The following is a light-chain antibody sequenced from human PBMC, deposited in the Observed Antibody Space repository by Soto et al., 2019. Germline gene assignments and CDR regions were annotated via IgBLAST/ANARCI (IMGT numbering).Light chain of an antibody. CDR3: QQCFWHWT. CDR2: DAS. J-gene: IGKJ1*01. V-gene: IGKV1-39*01. Sequence: DIQMTQSPSSLSASVGDRVTITCRASQTISRYLNWYQQKPGKAPKLLIYDASTLERGVPSRFSGTGSGTEFTLTIDRLQPDDFATYYCQQCFWHWTFGQGTKVDIK. CDR1: QTISRY.